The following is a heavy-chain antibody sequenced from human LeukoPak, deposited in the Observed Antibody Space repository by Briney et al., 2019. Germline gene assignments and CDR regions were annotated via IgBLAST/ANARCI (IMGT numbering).Heavy chain of an antibody. CDR3: ARVHRINWAHDAFDI. D-gene: IGHD7-27*01. CDR2: ISGSGGST. J-gene: IGHJ3*02. CDR1: GFTFSSYA. Sequence: GGSLRLSCAASGFTFSSYAMSWVRQAPGKGLEWVSAISGSGGSTYYADSVKGRFTISRDNSKNTLYLQMNSLRAADTAVYYCARVHRINWAHDAFDIWGQGTMVTVSS. V-gene: IGHV3-23*01.